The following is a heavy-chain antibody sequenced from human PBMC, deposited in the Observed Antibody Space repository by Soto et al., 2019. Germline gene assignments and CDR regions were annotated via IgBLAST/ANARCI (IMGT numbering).Heavy chain of an antibody. CDR3: AKDSRVSRYSYGSDYYYGMDV. Sequence: EVQLVESGGGLVQPGRSLRLSCAASGFTFDDYAMHWVRQAPGKGLEWVSGISWNSGSIGYADSVKGRFTISRDNAKNXLXLXRNGLRAAETALYYCAKDSRVSRYSYGSDYYYGMDVWGQGTTVTVSS. J-gene: IGHJ6*02. V-gene: IGHV3-9*01. D-gene: IGHD5-18*01. CDR2: ISWNSGSI. CDR1: GFTFDDYA.